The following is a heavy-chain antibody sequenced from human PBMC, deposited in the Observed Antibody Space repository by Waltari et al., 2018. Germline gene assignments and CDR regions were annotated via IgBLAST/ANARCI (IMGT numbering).Heavy chain of an antibody. CDR2: IRKRANSYST. D-gene: IGHD2-8*01. CDR1: GFTFSYHY. J-gene: IGHJ4*02. V-gene: IGHV3-72*01. Sequence: EVQLVESGGGLVQPGGSXRLSCAASGFTFSYHYXDWVRQAPGKGLEWVGRIRKRANSYSTEYAASVKGRFTSSREDSENSLYLQMNSLKTEDTAVYYCXRVMMAPGTFSFDXWXXGTLVTVSS. CDR3: XRVMMAPGTFSFDX.